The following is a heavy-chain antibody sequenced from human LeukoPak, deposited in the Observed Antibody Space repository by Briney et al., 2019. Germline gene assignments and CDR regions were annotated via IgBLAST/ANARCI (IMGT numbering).Heavy chain of an antibody. D-gene: IGHD4-17*01. CDR1: GFTFSSYW. Sequence: GSLRLSCAASGFTFSSYWMNWVRQPPGKGLEWIGNIYYSGSTYYNPSLKSRVTISVDTSKNQFSLKLSSVTAADTAVYYCARDTLPMTTVTAVDSWGQGTLVTVSS. CDR2: IYYSGST. V-gene: IGHV4-4*02. J-gene: IGHJ4*02. CDR3: ARDTLPMTTVTAVDS.